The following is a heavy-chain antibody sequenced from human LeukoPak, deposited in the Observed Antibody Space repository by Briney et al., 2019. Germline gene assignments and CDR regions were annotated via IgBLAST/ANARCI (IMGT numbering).Heavy chain of an antibody. D-gene: IGHD3-10*01. CDR3: AKCWVSGSYGGYFDY. Sequence: GGSLRLSCAASGFTFSSYGMSWVRQAPGKGLEWVSAISGSGGSTYYADSVKGRFTISRDNSKNTLYLQMNSLRAEDTAVYYCAKCWVSGSYGGYFDYWGQGTLVTVSS. CDR2: ISGSGGST. J-gene: IGHJ4*02. CDR1: GFTFSSYG. V-gene: IGHV3-23*01.